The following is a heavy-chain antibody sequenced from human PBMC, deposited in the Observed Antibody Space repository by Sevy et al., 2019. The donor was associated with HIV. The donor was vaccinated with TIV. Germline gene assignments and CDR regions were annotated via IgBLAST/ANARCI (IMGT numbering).Heavy chain of an antibody. J-gene: IGHJ4*02. CDR2: ISYDGRNNK. CDR3: AKDRGEILHSAFDY. V-gene: IGHV3-30*18. Sequence: GGSLRLSCAASGFTFSSYGMHWVRQAPGKGLEWVAVISYDGRNNKYNADSVKGRFTISRDNSKNTLYLQMNSLRVEDTAIYYCAKDRGEILHSAFDYWGQGTLVTVSS. CDR1: GFTFSSYG. D-gene: IGHD3-16*01.